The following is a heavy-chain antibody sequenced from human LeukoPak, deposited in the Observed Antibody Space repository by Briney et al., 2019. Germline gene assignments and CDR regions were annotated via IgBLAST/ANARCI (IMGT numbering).Heavy chain of an antibody. CDR2: IIPIFGTA. CDR1: GGTFSSYA. CDR3: ARDATAAAYDY. D-gene: IGHD6-13*01. Sequence: SVKVSCKASGGTFSSYAISWVRQAPGQGLEWMGGIIPIFGTANYAQKFQGRVTMTTDTSTSTAYMELRSLRSDDTAVYYCARDATAAAYDYWGQGTLVTVSS. J-gene: IGHJ4*02. V-gene: IGHV1-69*05.